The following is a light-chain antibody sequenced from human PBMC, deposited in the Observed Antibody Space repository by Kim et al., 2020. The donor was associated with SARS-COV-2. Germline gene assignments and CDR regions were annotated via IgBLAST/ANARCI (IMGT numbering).Light chain of an antibody. V-gene: IGKV4-1*01. Sequence: DIVMTQSPDSLAVSLGERATINCKSSQSVLYSSTNKNYLSWYQQKPGQPPKLLIYRASTRESGVPDRFSGSGSGTDLTLTISSLQAEDVAVYYCQQYYSTPLTFGGGTKVDIK. J-gene: IGKJ4*01. CDR3: QQYYSTPLT. CDR1: QSVLYSSTNKNY. CDR2: RAS.